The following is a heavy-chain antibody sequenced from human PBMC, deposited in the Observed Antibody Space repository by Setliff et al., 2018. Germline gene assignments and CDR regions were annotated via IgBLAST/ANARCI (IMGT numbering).Heavy chain of an antibody. CDR3: ARHLLVQGTYHFDY. Sequence: PSETLSLTCSVSGGSISSGSYYWGWIRQSPGKGLEWIGSMYYSGSTYYNPSLKGRVTLSVDTTKSQFSLKLTSMTAADTAVYFCARHLLVQGTYHFDYWGQGSPVTFSS. J-gene: IGHJ4*02. V-gene: IGHV4-39*01. CDR2: MYYSGST. CDR1: GGSISSGSYY. D-gene: IGHD3-10*01.